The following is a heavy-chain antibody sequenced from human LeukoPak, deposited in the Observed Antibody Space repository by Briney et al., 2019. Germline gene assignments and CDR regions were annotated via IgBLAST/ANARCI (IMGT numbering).Heavy chain of an antibody. CDR1: GGSISSYY. V-gene: IGHV4-59*12. CDR2: IYYSGST. D-gene: IGHD2-21*02. J-gene: IGHJ5*02. CDR3: ARVYCGGDCLGWFDP. Sequence: PSETLSLTCTVSGGSISSYYWSWIRQPPGKGLEWIGYIYYSGSTNYNPSLKSRVTISVDKSKNQFSLKLSSVTAADTAVYYCARVYCGGDCLGWFDPWGQGTLVTVSS.